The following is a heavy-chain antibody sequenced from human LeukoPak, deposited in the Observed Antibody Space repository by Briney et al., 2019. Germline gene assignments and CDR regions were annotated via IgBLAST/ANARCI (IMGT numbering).Heavy chain of an antibody. D-gene: IGHD4-17*01. CDR3: ARDIDYGDYPTY. Sequence: SVNVSCKASGGTFSSYAISWVRHAPGQGLEWMGRIIPILGIANYAQKSQGRVTITADKSTSTAYMELSSLRSEDTAVYYCARDIDYGDYPTYWGQGTLVTVSS. V-gene: IGHV1-69*04. J-gene: IGHJ4*02. CDR1: GGTFSSYA. CDR2: IIPILGIA.